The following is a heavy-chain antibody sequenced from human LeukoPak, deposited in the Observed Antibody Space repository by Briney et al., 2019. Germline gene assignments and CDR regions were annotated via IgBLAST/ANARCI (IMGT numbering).Heavy chain of an antibody. V-gene: IGHV4-4*02. CDR3: ARIPYDYVWGSYPLGWFDP. CDR1: GGSISSSNW. Sequence: SETLSLTCAVSGGSISSSNWWSWVRPPPGKGLEWIGEIYHSGSTNYNPSLKSRVTIPVDKSKNQFSLKLSSVTAADTAVYYCARIPYDYVWGSYPLGWFDPWGQGTLVTVSS. D-gene: IGHD3-16*02. CDR2: IYHSGST. J-gene: IGHJ5*02.